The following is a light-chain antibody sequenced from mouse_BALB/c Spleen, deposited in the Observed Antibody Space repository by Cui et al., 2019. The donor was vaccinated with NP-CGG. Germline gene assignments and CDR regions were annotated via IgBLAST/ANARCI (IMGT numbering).Light chain of an antibody. CDR3: ALWYSNHWV. V-gene: IGLV1*01. CDR1: TGPVTTSNY. J-gene: IGLJ1*01. CDR2: GTN. Sequence: QAVVTQASALTTSPGETVTFTCRSSTGPVTTSNYANWVQEKPDHLFTGLIGGTNNRAPGVPARFSGSLIGDKAALTITGAQTEDEAIYFCALWYSNHWVFGGGTKLTVL.